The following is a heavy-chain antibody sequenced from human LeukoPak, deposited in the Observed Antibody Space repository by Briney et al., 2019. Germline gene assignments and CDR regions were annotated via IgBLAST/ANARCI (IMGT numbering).Heavy chain of an antibody. J-gene: IGHJ4*02. Sequence: GGSLRLSCVASGFTFSSYSMNWVRQAPGKGLEWVSSISSSSSYIYYADSVKGRFTISRDNAKNSLYLQMNSLRAEDTAVYYCAKDIRSSSSAFDYWGQGTLVTVSS. D-gene: IGHD6-6*01. CDR3: AKDIRSSSSAFDY. V-gene: IGHV3-21*01. CDR2: ISSSSSYI. CDR1: GFTFSSYS.